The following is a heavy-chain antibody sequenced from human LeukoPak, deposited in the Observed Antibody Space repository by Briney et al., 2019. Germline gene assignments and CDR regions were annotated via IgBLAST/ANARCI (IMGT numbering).Heavy chain of an antibody. CDR1: GYTFTVYH. J-gene: IGHJ4*02. D-gene: IGHD2-8*01. V-gene: IGHV1-46*01. CDR2: IKAGRDIT. CDR3: AREGPNLYYFDN. Sequence: ASVKVSCKASGYTFTVYHMHWVRQATGQGLEWMGIIKAGRDITLYAQKFQGRVTATRDTSTSTVYMELSSLRSEDTAVYYCAREGPNLYYFDNWGQGTLVTVSS.